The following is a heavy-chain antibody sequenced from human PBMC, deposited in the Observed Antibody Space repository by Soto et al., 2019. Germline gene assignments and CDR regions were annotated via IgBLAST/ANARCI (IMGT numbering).Heavy chain of an antibody. J-gene: IGHJ4*02. CDR2: IYYSGST. CDR3: ARGGSVGYDFWSGYSHPWYFDY. Sequence: SETLSLTCAVYGGSFSGYYWSWIRQPPGKGLEWIGYIYYSGSTNYNPSLKSRVTISVDTSKNQFSLKLSSVTAADTAVYYCARGGSVGYDFWSGYSHPWYFDYWGQGTLVTVSS. CDR1: GGSFSGYY. V-gene: IGHV4-59*08. D-gene: IGHD3-3*01.